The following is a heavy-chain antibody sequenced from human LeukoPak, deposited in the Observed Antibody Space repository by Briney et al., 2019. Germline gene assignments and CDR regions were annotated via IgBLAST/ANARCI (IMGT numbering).Heavy chain of an antibody. V-gene: IGHV3-48*04. CDR3: ARNAGNDY. CDR1: GFTFRTYS. CDR2: ISSSGSII. Sequence: SGGSLRLSCAASGFTFRTYSMNWVRQAPGKGLEWVSYISSSGSIIYYAESVKGRFTISRDNAKNSLYLQMNSLRIDDTAVYYCARNAGNDYWGQGTLVTVPS. D-gene: IGHD6-13*01. J-gene: IGHJ4*02.